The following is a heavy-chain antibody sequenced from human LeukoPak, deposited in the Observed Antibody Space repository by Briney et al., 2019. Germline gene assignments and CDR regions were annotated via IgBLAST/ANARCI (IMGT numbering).Heavy chain of an antibody. J-gene: IGHJ4*02. D-gene: IGHD5-24*01. V-gene: IGHV4-30-4*08. Sequence: PSVTLSLTRTVSGGSISSGDYYWSWIRQPPGKGLEWIGYIYYSGGTSYNPSLKSRVSISVDTSKNQFSLKLTSVTAADTAVYYCARVNYYFDYWGQGTLVTVSS. CDR1: GGSISSGDYY. CDR2: IYYSGGT. CDR3: ARVNYYFDY.